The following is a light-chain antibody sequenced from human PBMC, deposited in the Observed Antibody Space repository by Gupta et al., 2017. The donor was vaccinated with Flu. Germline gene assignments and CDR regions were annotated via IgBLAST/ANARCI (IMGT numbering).Light chain of an antibody. J-gene: IGKJ4*01. V-gene: IGKV4-1*01. CDR1: QSGLHYSDNKNY. CDR3: QQENSTPFT. Sequence: DIVMTQSPDSLAVSLGERATINCKSSQSGLHYSDNKNYLAWYQQKAGQSPKLLVYWASTRESGVPGRFSGSGSGTDFTLTISSLQAEDVAVYYCQQENSTPFTFGRGTKVEIK. CDR2: WAS.